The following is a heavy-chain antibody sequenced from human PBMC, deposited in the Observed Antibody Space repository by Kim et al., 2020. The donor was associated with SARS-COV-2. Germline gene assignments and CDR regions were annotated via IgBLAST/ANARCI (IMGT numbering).Heavy chain of an antibody. CDR3: ARGIAAAGYYFDY. D-gene: IGHD6-13*01. V-gene: IGHV4-39*01. Sequence: SHPALKSRVTISVATSKNQFSLKLSSVTAADTAVYYCARGIAAAGYYFDYWGQGTLVTVSS. J-gene: IGHJ4*02.